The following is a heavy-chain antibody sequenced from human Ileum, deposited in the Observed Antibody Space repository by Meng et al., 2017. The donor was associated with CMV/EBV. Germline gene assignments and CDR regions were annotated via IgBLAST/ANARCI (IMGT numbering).Heavy chain of an antibody. CDR3: ATAVKVSHVWSGP. D-gene: IGHD3-3*02. CDR2: ISAGGVGT. V-gene: IGHV3-23*01. Sequence: GESLKISCAASGFTFSSYAMSWVRQAPGKGLEWVSTISAGGVGTYYADSVKGRFTFSRDNSKNTVYLQMDSLRAEDTSVYYCATAVKVSHVWSGPWGQGTLVTGSS. J-gene: IGHJ5*02. CDR1: GFTFSSYA.